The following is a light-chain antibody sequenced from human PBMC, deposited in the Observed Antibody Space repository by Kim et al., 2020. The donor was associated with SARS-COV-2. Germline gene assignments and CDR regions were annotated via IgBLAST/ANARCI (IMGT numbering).Light chain of an antibody. CDR1: SNDVGGYNY. CDR2: DVD. Sequence: PGQSITISCTGTSNDVGGYNYVSWYQQHPGKAPKLMIYDVDNRPSGVSNRFSGSKSGNTASLTISGLQAEDEADYYCSSYTSSSWVFGGGTQLTVL. J-gene: IGLJ3*02. CDR3: SSYTSSSWV. V-gene: IGLV2-14*03.